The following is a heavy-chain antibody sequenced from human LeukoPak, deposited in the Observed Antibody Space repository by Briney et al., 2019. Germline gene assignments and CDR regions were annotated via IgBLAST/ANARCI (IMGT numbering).Heavy chain of an antibody. J-gene: IGHJ4*02. CDR3: ARVAEYSTAGMRY. V-gene: IGHV3-74*01. CDR2: ISSDGSTT. Sequence: QSGGSLRLSCAASGFTFSNYWMHWVRQAPGKGLVWVSRISSDGSTTTYADSVKGRFTISRDNAKNTLYLQMNSLRAEDTALYYCARVAEYSTAGMRYWGQGTLVTVSS. CDR1: GFTFSNYW. D-gene: IGHD6-6*01.